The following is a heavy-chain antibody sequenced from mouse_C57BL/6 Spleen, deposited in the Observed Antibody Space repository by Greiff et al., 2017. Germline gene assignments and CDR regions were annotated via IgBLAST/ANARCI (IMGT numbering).Heavy chain of an antibody. Sequence: EVQLQQSVAELVRPGASVKLSCTASGFNIKNTYMHWVKQRPEQGLEWIGRVDPANGNTKYAPKFQGKATITAYTSSNTAYLQLSSLTSEDTAIYYCARGITTVVARYYYFDYWGQGTTLTVSS. CDR3: ARGITTVVARYYYFDY. V-gene: IGHV14-3*01. J-gene: IGHJ2*01. D-gene: IGHD1-1*01. CDR2: VDPANGNT. CDR1: GFNIKNTY.